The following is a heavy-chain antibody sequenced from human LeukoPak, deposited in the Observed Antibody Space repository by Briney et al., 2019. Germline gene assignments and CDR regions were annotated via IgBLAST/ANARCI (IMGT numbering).Heavy chain of an antibody. J-gene: IGHJ3*02. V-gene: IGHV4-38-2*01. CDR3: ARRGLDSGSSKWDAFDI. CDR1: GYSISSGYY. D-gene: IGHD1-26*01. CDR2: IYHTGST. Sequence: SETLSLTCAVSGYSISSGYYWGCIRQPPGKGLEWIGSIYHTGSTYYNPPLQSRVTILVDTSKNQFSLRLSSVTAADTAVYYCARRGLDSGSSKWDAFDIWGQGTMVTVSS.